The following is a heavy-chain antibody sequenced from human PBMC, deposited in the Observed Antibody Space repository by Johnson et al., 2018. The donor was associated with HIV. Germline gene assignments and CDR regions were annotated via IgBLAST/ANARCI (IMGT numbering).Heavy chain of an antibody. Sequence: VQLVESGGGLVQPGRSLRLSCAASGFTFDDYAMHWVRQAPGKGLEWVSGISWNSGSIGYADSVKGRFTISRDNAKNSLYLQMNSLRAEDTALYYCSRLPYSGDEDAFDIWGQGTMVTVSS. D-gene: IGHD6-13*01. CDR3: SRLPYSGDEDAFDI. J-gene: IGHJ3*02. CDR2: ISWNSGSI. CDR1: GFTFDDYA. V-gene: IGHV3-9*01.